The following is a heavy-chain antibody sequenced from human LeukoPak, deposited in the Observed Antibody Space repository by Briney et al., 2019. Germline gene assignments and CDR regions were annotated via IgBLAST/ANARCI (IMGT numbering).Heavy chain of an antibody. D-gene: IGHD3-10*01. CDR2: INHSGST. Sequence: SETLSLTCTVSGGSISSSSYYWGWIRQPPGKGLEWIGEINHSGSTNYNPSLKSRVTISVDTSKNQFSLKLSSVTAADTAVYYCASRDYYGSGRTFDYWGQGTLATVSS. J-gene: IGHJ4*02. CDR1: GGSISSSSYY. CDR3: ASRDYYGSGRTFDY. V-gene: IGHV4-39*07.